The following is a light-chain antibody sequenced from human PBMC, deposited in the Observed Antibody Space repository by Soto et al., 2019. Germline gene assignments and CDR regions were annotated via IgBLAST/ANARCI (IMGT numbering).Light chain of an antibody. CDR3: QKLNTFPLT. V-gene: IGKV1-9*01. CDR1: QSISSS. J-gene: IGKJ5*01. Sequence: DIQMTQSPSTLSASVGDRATITCRASQSISSSLAWYQQKSGKAPKPLIYDASTLQSGVPSRFSGSGSGTEFSLTINSLQPEDFATYYCQKLNTFPLTFGQGTRLEI. CDR2: DAS.